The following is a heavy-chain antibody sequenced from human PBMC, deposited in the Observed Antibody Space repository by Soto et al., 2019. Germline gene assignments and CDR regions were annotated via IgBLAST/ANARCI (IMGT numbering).Heavy chain of an antibody. V-gene: IGHV3-23*01. D-gene: IGHD6-13*01. CDR3: ARDGATSVSSSWYY. CDR2: ISASGGRT. Sequence: PGGSLRLSCADSGVTFNNYGMNWVRHIPGKGLEWVSGISASGGRTYYADSVKGRFTISRDNSKNTLYLLMNSLRAEDTAVYYCARDGATSVSSSWYYWGPGTLVTVS. J-gene: IGHJ4*02. CDR1: GVTFNNYG.